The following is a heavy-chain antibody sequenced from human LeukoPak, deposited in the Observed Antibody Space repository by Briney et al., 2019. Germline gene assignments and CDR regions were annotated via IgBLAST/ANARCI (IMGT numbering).Heavy chain of an antibody. CDR1: GFSFTTYW. V-gene: IGHV3-7*03. CDR2: INQDESSQ. Sequence: GGSLRLSCAASGFSFTTYWMGWVRQAPGKGLEWVANINQDESSQYYVDAVRGRFTISRDNAKNSLNLQMNSLRGEDTAVYYCAAGSGWKPYYYYYYMDVWGKGTTVTVSS. CDR3: AAGSGWKPYYYYYYMDV. J-gene: IGHJ6*03. D-gene: IGHD6-19*01.